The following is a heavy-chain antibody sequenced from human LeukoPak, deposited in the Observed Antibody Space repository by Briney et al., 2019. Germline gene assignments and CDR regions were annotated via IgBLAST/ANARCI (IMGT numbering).Heavy chain of an antibody. D-gene: IGHD3-9*01. CDR2: INPNSGGT. J-gene: IGHJ4*02. V-gene: IGHV1-2*02. CDR1: GYTFTGYY. Sequence: ASVKASCKASGYTFTGYYVHWVRQAPGLGLEWMGWINPNSGGTNYAQKFQGRVTMTRDTSISTAYMELSRLRSDDTAVYYCARGDHYDVLTGFQTPSHLSDYWGQGTLVTVSS. CDR3: ARGDHYDVLTGFQTPSHLSDY.